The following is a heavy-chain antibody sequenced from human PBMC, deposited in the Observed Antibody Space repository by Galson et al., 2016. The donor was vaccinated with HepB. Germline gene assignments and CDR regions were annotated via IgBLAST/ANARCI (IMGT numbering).Heavy chain of an antibody. J-gene: IGHJ4*02. Sequence: SLRLSCAAPGFTFSNFGMNWVRLAPGKGLEWVSFIGSTSVHIYYADSVKGRFTISRDNARNSVSLQMNSLRAEDTAVYFCARGIGITGTPLFDSWGQGTLVTVSS. V-gene: IGHV3-21*01. CDR1: GFTFSNFG. CDR2: IGSTSVHI. CDR3: ARGIGITGTPLFDS. D-gene: IGHD1-7*01.